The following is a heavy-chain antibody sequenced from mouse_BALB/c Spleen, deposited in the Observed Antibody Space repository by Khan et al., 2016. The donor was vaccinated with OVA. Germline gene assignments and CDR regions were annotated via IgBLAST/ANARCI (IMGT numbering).Heavy chain of an antibody. CDR2: IWSDGST. Sequence: QVQLKQSGPGLVAPSQSLSITCTISGFSLTNYGIHWVRQPPGKGLEWLVVIWSDGSTTYNSALKSRLTISKDNSKSQVFLKMISLQTDDTAVYFCARQPYYHYNIMDYWGQGTSVTVSS. J-gene: IGHJ4*01. V-gene: IGHV2-6-1*01. CDR1: GFSLTNYG. CDR3: ARQPYYHYNIMDY. D-gene: IGHD2-10*01.